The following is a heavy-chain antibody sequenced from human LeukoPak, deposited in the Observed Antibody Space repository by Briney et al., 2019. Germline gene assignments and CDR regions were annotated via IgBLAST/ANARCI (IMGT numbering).Heavy chain of an antibody. J-gene: IGHJ4*02. CDR2: MSPNSGDT. CDR1: GYTFTSYD. Sequence: ASVKVSCKASGYTFTSYDINWVRQATGQGLEWMGWMSPNSGDTGYAQKFQGRVTMTSDSSISTAYMEPSSLRSEDTAIYYCVRTPPNWGFDYWGQGTLVTVSS. CDR3: VRTPPNWGFDY. D-gene: IGHD7-27*01. V-gene: IGHV1-8*01.